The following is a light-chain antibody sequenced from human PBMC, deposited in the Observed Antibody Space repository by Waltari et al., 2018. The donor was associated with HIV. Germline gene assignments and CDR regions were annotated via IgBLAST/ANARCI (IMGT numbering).Light chain of an antibody. Sequence: QSALTQPRSVSGSPGPSVTIPCPGTRRHISYFAYVYWYQQYPGKAPKVIIYEVSQRPSGVPDRFTASKSGITASLTISGLQDEDEADYYCCSYAGTYTYVFGTGTTVTVL. V-gene: IGLV2-11*01. J-gene: IGLJ1*01. CDR2: EVS. CDR3: CSYAGTYTYV. CDR1: RRHISYFAY.